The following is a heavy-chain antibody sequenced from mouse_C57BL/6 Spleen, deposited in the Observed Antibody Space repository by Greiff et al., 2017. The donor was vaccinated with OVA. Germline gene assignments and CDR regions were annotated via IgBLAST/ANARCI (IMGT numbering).Heavy chain of an antibody. Sequence: EVQLQESGPGLVKPSQSLSLTCSVTGYSIPSGYYWNWIRQFPGNKLEWMGYISYDGSNNYNPSLKNRISITRDTSKNQFFLKLNSVTTENTATDYCARALYDGTGYYYAMDYWGQGTSVTVSS. CDR3: ARALYDGTGYYYAMDY. V-gene: IGHV3-6*01. D-gene: IGHD2-12*01. J-gene: IGHJ4*01. CDR1: GYSIPSGYY. CDR2: ISYDGSN.